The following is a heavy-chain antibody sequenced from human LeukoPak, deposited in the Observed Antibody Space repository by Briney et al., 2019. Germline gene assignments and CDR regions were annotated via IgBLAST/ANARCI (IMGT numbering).Heavy chain of an antibody. CDR1: GFTFSSYW. CDR2: INLDGSEK. D-gene: IGHD1-26*01. V-gene: IGHV3-7*01. J-gene: IGHJ4*02. CDR3: ARDSPYSDSFAYDY. Sequence: QAGGSLRLSCAASGFTFSSYWMSWVRQAPGKGLEWVANINLDGSEKYYVDSVKGRFTISRDNAKNSLYPQMRSLRAEDTAIYYCARDSPYSDSFAYDYWGQGTLVTVSS.